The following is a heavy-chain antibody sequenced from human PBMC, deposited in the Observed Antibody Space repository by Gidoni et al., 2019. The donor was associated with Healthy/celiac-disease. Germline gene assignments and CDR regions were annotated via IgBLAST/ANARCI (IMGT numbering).Heavy chain of an antibody. CDR1: GFTFSSYW. V-gene: IGHV3-7*01. CDR2: IKQDGSEK. D-gene: IGHD5-12*01. CDR3: ARDQIVAPLYYFDY. Sequence: EVQLVESGGGLVQPGGSLRLSCAASGFTFSSYWMSWVRQAPGKGLEWVANIKQDGSEKYYVDSVKGRFTISRDNAKNSLYLQMNSLRAEDTAVYYCARDQIVAPLYYFDYWGQGTLVTVSS. J-gene: IGHJ4*02.